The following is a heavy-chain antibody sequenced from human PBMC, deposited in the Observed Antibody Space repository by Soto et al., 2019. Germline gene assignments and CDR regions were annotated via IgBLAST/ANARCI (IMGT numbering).Heavy chain of an antibody. Sequence: SGPTLVNPPEPLTLTCPVSGFPPRNVGLSGSWFRQPPGKALEWLALIYWNDDKRYSPSLKSRLTITKDTSKNQVVLTMTNMDPVDTATYYCAHRPYSNYPFKYWGQGTLVTVSS. CDR3: AHRPYSNYPFKY. CDR2: IYWNDDK. J-gene: IGHJ4*02. CDR1: GFPPRNVGLS. D-gene: IGHD4-4*01. V-gene: IGHV2-5*01.